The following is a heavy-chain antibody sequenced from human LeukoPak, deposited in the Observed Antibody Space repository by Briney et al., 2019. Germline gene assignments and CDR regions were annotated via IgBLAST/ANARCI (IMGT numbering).Heavy chain of an antibody. Sequence: GASVKVSCKLSGYTLTELSMHWVRQAPGKGLEWMGGFDPEDGETIYAQKFQGRVTMTEDTSTDTAYMELSSLRSEDTAVYYCATGWSYDILTGYAFDPWGQGTLVTVSS. J-gene: IGHJ5*02. CDR3: ATGWSYDILTGYAFDP. D-gene: IGHD3-9*01. V-gene: IGHV1-24*01. CDR2: FDPEDGET. CDR1: GYTLTELS.